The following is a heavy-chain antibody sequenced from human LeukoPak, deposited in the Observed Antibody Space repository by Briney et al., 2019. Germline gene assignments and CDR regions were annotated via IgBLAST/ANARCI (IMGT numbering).Heavy chain of an antibody. V-gene: IGHV4-59*12. Sequence: PSETLSLTCSVSGDSITGYYWSWIRQPLGKGLEWIGEIYHSGSTNYNPSLKSRVTISVDKSKNQFSLKLSSVTAADTAVYYCARDYSIAAAGGWFDPWGQGTLVTVSS. J-gene: IGHJ5*02. CDR3: ARDYSIAAAGGWFDP. D-gene: IGHD6-13*01. CDR2: IYHSGST. CDR1: GDSITGYY.